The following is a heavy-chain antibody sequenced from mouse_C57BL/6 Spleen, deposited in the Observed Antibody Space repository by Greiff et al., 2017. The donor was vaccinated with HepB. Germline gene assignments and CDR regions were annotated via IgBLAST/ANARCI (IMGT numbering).Heavy chain of an antibody. Sequence: EVQRVESGGDLVKPGGSLKLSCAASGFTFSSYGMSWVRQTPDKRLEWVATISSGGSYTYYPDSVKGRFPISRDNAKNTLYLQMSSLKSEDTAMYYCARPYYDYDRYYAMDYWGQGTSVTVSS. D-gene: IGHD2-4*01. J-gene: IGHJ4*01. V-gene: IGHV5-6*01. CDR2: ISSGGSYT. CDR1: GFTFSSYG. CDR3: ARPYYDYDRYYAMDY.